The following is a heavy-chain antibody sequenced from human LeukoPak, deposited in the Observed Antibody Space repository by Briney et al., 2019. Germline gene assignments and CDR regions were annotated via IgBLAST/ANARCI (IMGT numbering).Heavy chain of an antibody. D-gene: IGHD6-19*01. J-gene: IGHJ3*02. CDR2: ISSSSSYI. CDR1: GFTFSSYS. CDR3: ARDLVAVAGTNAFDI. V-gene: IGHV3-21*01. Sequence: PGGSLRLSCAASGFTFSSYSMNWVRQAPGKGLEWVSSISSSSSYIYYADSVKGRFTISRDNAKNSLYLQMNSLRAEDTAAYYCARDLVAVAGTNAFDIWGQGTMVTVSS.